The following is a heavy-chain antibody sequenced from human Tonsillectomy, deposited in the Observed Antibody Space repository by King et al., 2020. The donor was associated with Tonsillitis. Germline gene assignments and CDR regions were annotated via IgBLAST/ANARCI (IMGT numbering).Heavy chain of an antibody. J-gene: IGHJ6*02. V-gene: IGHV3-30*18. Sequence: VQLVESGGGVVQPGRSLRLSCAASGFTFSSYGMHWVRQAPGKGLEWVAVISYDGSNKYYADSVKGRFTISRDNSKNTLYLQMNSLRAEDTAVYYCAKDDAIFAKDYYYGMDVWGQGTTVTVSS. CDR1: GFTFSSYG. CDR3: AKDDAIFAKDYYYGMDV. D-gene: IGHD3-3*01. CDR2: ISYDGSNK.